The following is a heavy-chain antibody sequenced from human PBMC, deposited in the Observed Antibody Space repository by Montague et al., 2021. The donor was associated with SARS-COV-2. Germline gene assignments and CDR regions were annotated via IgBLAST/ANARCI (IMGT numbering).Heavy chain of an antibody. Sequence: CAISGDSVSSKSVAWNWIRQSPSRGLERLGRTYCRSKWDSDYAESVKRRLVITPDTSKNQVSLQLSSVIPEDTAVYFCASSGITLTGLDAFDIWGQGTMVTVSS. V-gene: IGHV6-1*01. D-gene: IGHD3-9*01. CDR2: TYCRSKWDS. CDR3: ASSGITLTGLDAFDI. J-gene: IGHJ3*02. CDR1: GDSVSSKSVA.